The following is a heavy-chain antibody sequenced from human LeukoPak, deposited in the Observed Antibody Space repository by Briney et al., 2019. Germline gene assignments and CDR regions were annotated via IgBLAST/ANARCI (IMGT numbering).Heavy chain of an antibody. D-gene: IGHD5-12*01. CDR1: GFTFSDHY. Sequence: GGSLRLSCVASGFTFSDHYMHWVRQAPGKGLVWVSRINTNGSPTQYADSVKGRFTISRDNAKNTLYLQMNSLRAEDTAVYYCARQMATITYYFDYWGQGTLVTVSS. J-gene: IGHJ4*02. CDR2: INTNGSPT. V-gene: IGHV3-74*01. CDR3: ARQMATITYYFDY.